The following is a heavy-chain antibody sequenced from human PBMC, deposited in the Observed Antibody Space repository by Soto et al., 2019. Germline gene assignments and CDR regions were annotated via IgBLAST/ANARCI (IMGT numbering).Heavy chain of an antibody. CDR3: AKRRGAGGHFDY. V-gene: IGHV3-23*01. D-gene: IGHD2-15*01. CDR1: GFTLRTNG. J-gene: IGHJ4*02. Sequence: GGSLRLSCAATGFTLRTNGMSWVRQAPGKGLEWVSSFSGRGDDTWYADSLKGRFIISRDNSQNTVYLQMNSLRAEDTALYFCAKRRGAGGHFDYWGQGALVTVSS. CDR2: FSGRGDDT.